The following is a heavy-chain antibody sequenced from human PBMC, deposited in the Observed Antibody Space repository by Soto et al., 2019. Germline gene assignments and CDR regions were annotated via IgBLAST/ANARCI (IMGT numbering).Heavy chain of an antibody. Sequence: SETLSLTCAVYGGSFSGYYWSWIRQPPGKGLEWIGEINHSGSTNYNPSLKSRVTISVDTSKNQFSLKLSSVTAADTAVYYCARGLVRGYYYYYYYMDVWGKGTTVTVSS. CDR1: GGSFSGYY. CDR2: INHSGST. J-gene: IGHJ6*03. CDR3: ARGLVRGYYYYYYYMDV. D-gene: IGHD3-10*01. V-gene: IGHV4-34*01.